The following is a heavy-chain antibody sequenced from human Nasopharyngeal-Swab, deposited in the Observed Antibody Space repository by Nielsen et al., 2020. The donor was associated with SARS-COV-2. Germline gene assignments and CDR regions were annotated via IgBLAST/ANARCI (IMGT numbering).Heavy chain of an antibody. CDR3: ARARVGHCSSTSCYRLWDC. V-gene: IGHV4-30-4*02. D-gene: IGHD2-2*02. J-gene: IGHJ4*02. CDR1: GGSISSGDYY. CDR2: IYYSVST. Sequence: SDTLSLTCTVSGGSISSGDYYWSWIRQPPGKGLEWIGYIYYSVSTHYNPSLKSRVTISVDTSKNQFSLKLNSVTAADTAVYYCARARVGHCSSTSCYRLWDCWGQGTLVSVSS.